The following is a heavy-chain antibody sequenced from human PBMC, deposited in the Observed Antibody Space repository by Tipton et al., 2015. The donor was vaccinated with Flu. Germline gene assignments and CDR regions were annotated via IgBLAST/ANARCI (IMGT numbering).Heavy chain of an antibody. D-gene: IGHD4-17*01. J-gene: IGHJ4*02. CDR1: GFSFSTFT. V-gene: IGHV3-23*01. CDR2: INAGSGGAT. CDR3: AKDRVPDGLWDFDY. Sequence: SLRLSCAASGFSFSTFTMSWVRQSPGKGLEWVSSINAGSGGATYYADSVKGRFRISRDDFRKTVSLQMNSLRVEDTALYFCAKDRVPDGLWDFDYWGQGAQVIVSS.